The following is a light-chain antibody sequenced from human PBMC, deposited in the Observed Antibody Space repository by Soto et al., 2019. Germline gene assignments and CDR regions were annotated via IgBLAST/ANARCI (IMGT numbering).Light chain of an antibody. CDR1: SSNIGNNY. Sequence: QSVLTQPPSVSAAPGQKVTISCSGRSSNIGNNYVSWYQQLPGTAPKLLIYDNNKRPSGIPDRFSGSKSGTLATLGITGLQTGDEADYYCGTWDSSLGAVVFGGGTKLTVL. CDR2: DNN. J-gene: IGLJ2*01. CDR3: GTWDSSLGAVV. V-gene: IGLV1-51*01.